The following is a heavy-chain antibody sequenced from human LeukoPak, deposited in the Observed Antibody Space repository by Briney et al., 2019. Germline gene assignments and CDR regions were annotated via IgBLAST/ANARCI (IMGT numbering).Heavy chain of an antibody. CDR3: ARSTKKHSSSWYEVLYYFDY. D-gene: IGHD6-13*01. J-gene: IGHJ4*02. CDR2: IKQDGSEK. CDR1: GFTFSSYW. Sequence: GGSLRLSCAASGFTFSSYWMSWVRQAPGKGLEWVANIKQDGSEKYYVDSVKGRFTISRDNAKNSLYLQMNSLRAEDTAVYYCARSTKKHSSSWYEVLYYFDYWGQGTLVTVSS. V-gene: IGHV3-7*01.